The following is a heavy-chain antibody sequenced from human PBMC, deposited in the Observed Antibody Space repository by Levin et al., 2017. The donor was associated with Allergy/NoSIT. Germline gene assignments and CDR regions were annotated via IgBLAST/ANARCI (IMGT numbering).Heavy chain of an antibody. CDR2: IYRDDTT. CDR1: GFSVSRNY. J-gene: IGHJ4*02. CDR3: AREKDGPGSCPFDY. V-gene: IGHV3-66*01. D-gene: IGHD3-10*01. Sequence: GESLKISCAASGFSVSRNYMGWVRQAPGKGLEWVSVIYRDDTTYYADSVKGRFTISRDSSRNTVYLQMNSLRAEDTAVYYCAREKDGPGSCPFDYWGQGTLVTVSS.